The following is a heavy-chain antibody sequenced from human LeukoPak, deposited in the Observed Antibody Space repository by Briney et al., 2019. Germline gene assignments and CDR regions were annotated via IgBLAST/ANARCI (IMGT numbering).Heavy chain of an antibody. CDR3: AAGRVFDY. J-gene: IGHJ4*02. Sequence: GGSLRLSCAASGVTVSSSHMNWVRQAPGEGLEGVSVIYSGGSTYYGDSVKGRFTISRDNSKNTVYLQMNSVGVEDTGVYYCAAGRVFDYWGQGTLVTV. CDR1: GVTVSSSH. CDR2: IYSGGST. V-gene: IGHV3-66*01.